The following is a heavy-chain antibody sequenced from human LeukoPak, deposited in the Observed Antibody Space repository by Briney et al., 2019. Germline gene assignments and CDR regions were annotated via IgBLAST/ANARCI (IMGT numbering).Heavy chain of an antibody. CDR1: GGSISSNNYY. CDR3: ARRARGSYLYYFDY. D-gene: IGHD3-10*01. CDR2: IFYSGST. V-gene: IGHV4-39*01. J-gene: IGHJ4*02. Sequence: SETLSLTCTVSGGSISSNNYYWGWIRQPRGKGLEWIGSIFYSGSTYYNPSLKSRVTISVDTSKNQFSLKLSSVTAADTAVYYCARRARGSYLYYFDYWGQGTLVTVSS.